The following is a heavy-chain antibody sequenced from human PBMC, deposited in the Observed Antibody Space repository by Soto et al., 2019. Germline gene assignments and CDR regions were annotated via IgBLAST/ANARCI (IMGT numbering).Heavy chain of an antibody. CDR2: IFYTGAT. CDR3: AREGRHSGGMRESWFDP. V-gene: IGHV4-31*02. D-gene: IGHD3-10*01. J-gene: IGHJ5*02. Sequence: SQTLSLTCAVSGDSISSRSHYWNWIRRVPGKGLVFIGYIFYTGATYYNPSLRCRISMSVDTSKNQFSLTLRSVTAADTAIYYCAREGRHSGGMRESWFDPWGQGTQVTVSS. CDR1: GDSISSRSHY.